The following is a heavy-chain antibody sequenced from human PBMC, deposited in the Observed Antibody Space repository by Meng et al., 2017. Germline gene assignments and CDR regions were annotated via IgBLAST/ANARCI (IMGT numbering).Heavy chain of an antibody. CDR1: GGSVSSGGYS. V-gene: IGHV4-30-2*01. Sequence: QLQLQESGSGLVKHSQALSLTCAVSGGSVSSGGYSWNWMRQPPGKGLEWIGYIFHSGTTYYNPSLESRVTISIDTSKNQFSLKVTSATAADTAVYYCARGYGGLDYWGQGTLVTVSS. CDR2: IFHSGTT. J-gene: IGHJ4*02. D-gene: IGHD3-10*01. CDR3: ARGYGGLDY.